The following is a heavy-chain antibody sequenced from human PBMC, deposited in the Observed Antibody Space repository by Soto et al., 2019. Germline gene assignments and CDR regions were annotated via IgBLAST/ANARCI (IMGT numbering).Heavy chain of an antibody. CDR2: IYHSGST. J-gene: IGHJ3*02. CDR3: ARERGHDCGGFDAFDI. CDR1: GGSISSGGYS. V-gene: IGHV4-30-2*01. Sequence: SETLSLTCAVSGGSISSGGYSWSWIRQPPGKGLEWIGYIYHSGSTYYNPSLKSRVTISVDRSKNQFSLKLSFVNAADTAVYYCARERGHDCGGFDAFDIWGQGTMVAVSS. D-gene: IGHD4-17*01.